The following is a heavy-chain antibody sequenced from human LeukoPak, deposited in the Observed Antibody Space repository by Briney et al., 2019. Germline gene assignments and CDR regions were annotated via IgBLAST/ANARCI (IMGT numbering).Heavy chain of an antibody. CDR3: ARGDGYNFFDY. D-gene: IGHD5-24*01. CDR2: ISGSGGNT. J-gene: IGHJ4*02. V-gene: IGHV3-23*01. Sequence: GWSLRLSCAASGFTFSSYAMNWVHQAPGRGLDWVSAISGSGGNTYYADSVKGRFTISRDNSENTLYLQMKSLRAEDTAVYYCARGDGYNFFDYWGQGTLVTVSS. CDR1: GFTFSSYA.